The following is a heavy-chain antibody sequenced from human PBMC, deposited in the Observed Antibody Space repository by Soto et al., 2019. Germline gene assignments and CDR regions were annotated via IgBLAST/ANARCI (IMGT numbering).Heavy chain of an antibody. D-gene: IGHD3-9*01. CDR1: GFTFSNAW. Sequence: GGSLRLSCAASGFTFSNAWMSWVRQAPGKGLEWVGRIKSKTDGGTTDYAAPVKGRFTISREDSKNTLYLQMNSLKTEDKAVYYCTTDISSQGGYTYYDILTGYYREPNFDYWGQGTLVTVSS. CDR3: TTDISSQGGYTYYDILTGYYREPNFDY. CDR2: IKSKTDGGTT. J-gene: IGHJ4*02. V-gene: IGHV3-15*01.